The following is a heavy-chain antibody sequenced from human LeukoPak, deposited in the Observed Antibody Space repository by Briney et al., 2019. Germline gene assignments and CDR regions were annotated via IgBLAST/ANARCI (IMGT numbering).Heavy chain of an antibody. CDR3: ARESSAGSYQNDY. V-gene: IGHV1-18*01. CDR2: ISAHNGAT. CDR1: GYSFTSYG. D-gene: IGHD3-10*01. J-gene: IGHJ4*02. Sequence: GASVKVSCKASGYSFTSYGISWVRQAPGQGLEWMGWISAHNGATNYAQKFQGRIIMTIDTSTNTAYMVARSLRSDDTAVYYCARESSAGSYQNDYWGQGTLVTVSS.